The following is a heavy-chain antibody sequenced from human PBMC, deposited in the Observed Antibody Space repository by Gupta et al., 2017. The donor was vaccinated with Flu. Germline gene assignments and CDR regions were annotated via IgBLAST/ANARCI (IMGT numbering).Heavy chain of an antibody. Sequence: GKGLEWVSIIYSGGNTYYADSVKGRFTISRDNSENTLYLQMKSLRAEDTAVYYCARGRTSGWYPMAYWGQGTLVTVSS. J-gene: IGHJ4*02. V-gene: IGHV3-53*01. CDR2: IYSGGNT. D-gene: IGHD6-19*01. CDR3: ARGRTSGWYPMAY.